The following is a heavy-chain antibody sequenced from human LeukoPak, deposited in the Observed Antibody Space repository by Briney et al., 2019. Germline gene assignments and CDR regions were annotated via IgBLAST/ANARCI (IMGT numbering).Heavy chain of an antibody. CDR3: ARDRLWEVGATPYFAY. D-gene: IGHD1-26*01. V-gene: IGHV3-11*05. CDR1: GFSFSDHY. Sequence: PGGSLRLSCAASGFSFSDHYMSWIRQAPGKGLEWVSYISSSRSFTNYADSVKGRFTISRDTAKNSLYLQMNSLRAEDTAVYYCARDRLWEVGATPYFAYWGQGTLVTVSS. J-gene: IGHJ4*02. CDR2: ISSSRSFT.